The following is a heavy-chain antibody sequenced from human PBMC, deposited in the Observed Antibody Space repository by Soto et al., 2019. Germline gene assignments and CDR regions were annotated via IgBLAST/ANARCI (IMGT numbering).Heavy chain of an antibody. CDR2: INAGNGNT. CDR3: ASMLVPAVGMVFWFDL. CDR1: GYTFTNYT. J-gene: IGHJ5*02. D-gene: IGHD2-2*01. V-gene: IGHV1-3*01. Sequence: QVQLVQSGAEVKKPGASVKVSCKASGYTFTNYTIHWVRQAPGQSLEWMGWINAGNGNTQYSQKFQGRVTIIRDTSASTVYMELSSLRSEDTAVYYCASMLVPAVGMVFWFDLWGQGTLVTVSS.